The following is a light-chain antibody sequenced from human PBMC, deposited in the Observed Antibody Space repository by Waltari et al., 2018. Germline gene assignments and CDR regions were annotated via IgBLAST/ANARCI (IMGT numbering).Light chain of an antibody. CDR3: QHYSSSVT. Sequence: DIQMTQSPSTLSASIGDSVTITCRASQSISSWLAWYQQKPGKAPKLLIYKASSLESGVPSRFSGSGSGTEFTLTISRLEPEDFAVYYCQHYSSSVTFGGGTKVEIK. CDR1: QSISSW. V-gene: IGKV1-5*03. CDR2: KAS. J-gene: IGKJ4*01.